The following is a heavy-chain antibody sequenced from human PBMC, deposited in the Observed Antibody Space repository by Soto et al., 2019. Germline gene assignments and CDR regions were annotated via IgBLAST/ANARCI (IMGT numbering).Heavy chain of an antibody. CDR1: GGSISGHS. CDR3: VRGRSYSVYDF. CDR2: IYPSGST. D-gene: IGHD5-12*01. V-gene: IGHV4-4*07. J-gene: IGHJ4*02. Sequence: SAPLYLPCTVSGGSISGHSWIWIRQPAGKGLEWIGHIYPSGSTSYNPSLRSRVTMSLDTSSNQIFLNLTSVTAADTAVFYCVRGRSYSVYDFWGPGTLVTAPQ.